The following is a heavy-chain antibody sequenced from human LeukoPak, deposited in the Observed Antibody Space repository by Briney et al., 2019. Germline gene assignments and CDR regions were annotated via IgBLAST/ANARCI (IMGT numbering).Heavy chain of an antibody. CDR1: GFTFSSYE. Sequence: PGGSLRLSCAASGFTFSSYEMNWVRQAPGKGLEWVSYISSSGSTIYYADSVKGRFTISRDNAKNSLYPQMNSLRADDTAVYYCARDTLGEGEDANYAVYYFDYWGQGTVVTVSS. CDR2: ISSSGSTI. D-gene: IGHD4/OR15-4a*01. V-gene: IGHV3-48*03. J-gene: IGHJ4*02. CDR3: ARDTLGEGEDANYAVYYFDY.